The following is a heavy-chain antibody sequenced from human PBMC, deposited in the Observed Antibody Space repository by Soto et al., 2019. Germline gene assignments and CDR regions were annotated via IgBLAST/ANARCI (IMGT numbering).Heavy chain of an antibody. V-gene: IGHV4-31*03. D-gene: IGHD3-10*01. CDR1: GGSISSGGYY. CDR2: IYYSGST. Sequence: SETLSLTCTVSGGSISSGGYYWSWIRQHPGKGLEWIGYIYYSGSTYYNPSLKSRVTISVDTSKNQFSLKLSSVTAADTAVYYCARVLSPLVRGIHGFDPWGQGTLVTVSS. CDR3: ARVLSPLVRGIHGFDP. J-gene: IGHJ5*02.